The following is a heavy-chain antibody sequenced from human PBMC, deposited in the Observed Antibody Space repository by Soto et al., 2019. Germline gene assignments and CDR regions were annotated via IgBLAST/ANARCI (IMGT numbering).Heavy chain of an antibody. J-gene: IGHJ4*02. CDR2: IYNDGTYS. V-gene: IGHV3-74*01. Sequence: GGSLRLSCAASGFIFKMYWMHWVRQSPEKGLVWISRIYNDGTYSDYADSVRGRFTISRDNVNDTLYLQMNNLRAEDSGLYYCTRGPRPISTGTGAYWGQGTQVTV. CDR1: GFIFKMYW. CDR3: TRGPRPISTGTGAY. D-gene: IGHD3-10*01.